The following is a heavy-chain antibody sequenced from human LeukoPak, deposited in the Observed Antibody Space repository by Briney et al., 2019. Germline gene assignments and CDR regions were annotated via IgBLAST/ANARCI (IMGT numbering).Heavy chain of an antibody. CDR2: ISSSSSYI. Sequence: GSLRLSCAASGFTFSSYSMNWVRQAPGKGLEWVSSISSSSSYIYYADSVKGRSTISRDNAKNSLYLQMNSLRAEDTAVYYCAKGEVEWELLAPVNEVFDYWGQGTLVTVSS. D-gene: IGHD1-26*01. J-gene: IGHJ4*02. CDR3: AKGEVEWELLAPVNEVFDY. V-gene: IGHV3-21*04. CDR1: GFTFSSYS.